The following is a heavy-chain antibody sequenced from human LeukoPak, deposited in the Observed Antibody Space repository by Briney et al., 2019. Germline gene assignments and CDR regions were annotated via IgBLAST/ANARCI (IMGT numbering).Heavy chain of an antibody. CDR1: GFTFSSYA. CDR3: ARTPGGGSYPFDY. J-gene: IGHJ4*02. D-gene: IGHD1-26*01. Sequence: PGRSLRLSCAASGFTFSSYAMHWVRQAPGKGLEYVSAISSNGGSTYYANSVKGRFTISRDNSKNTLYLQMGSLRAEDMAVYYCARTPGGGSYPFDYWGQGTLVTVSS. CDR2: ISSNGGST. V-gene: IGHV3-64*01.